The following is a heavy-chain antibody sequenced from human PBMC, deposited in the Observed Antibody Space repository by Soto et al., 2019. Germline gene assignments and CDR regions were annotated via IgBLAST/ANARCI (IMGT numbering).Heavy chain of an antibody. V-gene: IGHV3-30*18. CDR3: AKDDFWSGYYRGGTDDY. D-gene: IGHD3-3*01. CDR1: GFTFSSYG. CDR2: ISYDGSNK. Sequence: GALRLSCAASGFTFSSYGMHWVRQAPGKGLEWVAVISYDGSNKHYADSVKGRFTISRDNSKNTLYLQMNSLRAEDTAVYYCAKDDFWSGYYRGGTDDYWGQGTLVTVSS. J-gene: IGHJ4*02.